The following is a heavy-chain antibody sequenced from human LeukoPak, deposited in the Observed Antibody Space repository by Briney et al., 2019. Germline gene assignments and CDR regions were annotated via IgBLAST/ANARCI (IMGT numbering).Heavy chain of an antibody. CDR3: AKGYSSGWYAFDS. CDR1: GFPFSSYA. V-gene: IGHV3-23*01. CDR2: IHGGT. D-gene: IGHD6-19*01. Sequence: GGSLRLSCAASGFPFSSYAMGWVRQAPGKGLERVSTIHGGTYYADSVRGRFTIARDNSKNTPYLQMTSLRADDTALYYCAKGYSSGWYAFDSWGQGTLVTVSS. J-gene: IGHJ4*02.